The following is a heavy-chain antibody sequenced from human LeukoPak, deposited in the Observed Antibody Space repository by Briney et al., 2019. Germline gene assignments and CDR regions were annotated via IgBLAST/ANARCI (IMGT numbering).Heavy chain of an antibody. V-gene: IGHV3-7*01. CDR2: IKQDGSEK. J-gene: IGHJ6*02. D-gene: IGHD6-13*01. CDR3: ARPIAAAGTANYGMDV. CDR1: GFPFNSYA. Sequence: GGSLRLSCTASGFPFNSYAMTWVRQAPGKGLEWVANIKQDGSEKYYVDSVKGRFTISRDNAKNSLYLQMNSLRAEDTAVYYCARPIAAAGTANYGMDVWGQGTTVTVSS.